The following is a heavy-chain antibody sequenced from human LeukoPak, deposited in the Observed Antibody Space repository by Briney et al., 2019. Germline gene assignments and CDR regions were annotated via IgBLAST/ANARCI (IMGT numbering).Heavy chain of an antibody. D-gene: IGHD2-8*01. V-gene: IGHV4-34*01. CDR1: GGSFSGYY. CDR3: ARAPTVLMVYAKGDYFDY. J-gene: IGHJ4*02. CDR2: INHSGST. Sequence: SETLSLTCAVDGGSFSGYYWSWIRQPPGKGLEWIGEINHSGSTNYNPSLKSRVTISVDTSKNQFSLKLSSVTAADTAVYYCARAPTVLMVYAKGDYFDYWGQGTLVTVSS.